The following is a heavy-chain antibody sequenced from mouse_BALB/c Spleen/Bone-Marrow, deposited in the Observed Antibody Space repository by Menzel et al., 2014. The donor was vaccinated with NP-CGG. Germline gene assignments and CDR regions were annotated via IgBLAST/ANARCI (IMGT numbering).Heavy chain of an antibody. CDR1: RFDFSRYW. D-gene: IGHD1-1*01. Sequence: EVKLLESGGGLVQPGGSLKLSCAASRFDFSRYWMAWVRQAPGKGLEWIGGIKPDSRTINYSPSLKEKFIISRDNAKSTLCMQMSKVRSEDTALYYCARLGYYGAMAYWGQGTSVTVSS. V-gene: IGHV4-1*02. CDR2: IKPDSRTI. CDR3: ARLGYYGAMAY. J-gene: IGHJ4*01.